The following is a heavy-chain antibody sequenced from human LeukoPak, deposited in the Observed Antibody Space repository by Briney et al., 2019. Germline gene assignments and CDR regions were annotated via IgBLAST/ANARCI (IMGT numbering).Heavy chain of an antibody. CDR2: IYYSGST. J-gene: IGHJ4*02. Sequence: SETLSLTCAVYGGSFSGYYWSWIRQPPGKGLEWIGYIYYSGSTNYNPSLKSRVTISVDTSKNQFSLRLSSVTAADTAVYYCARVTGYMIEDYFDYWGQGTLVTVPS. D-gene: IGHD3-22*01. V-gene: IGHV4-59*01. CDR1: GGSFSGYY. CDR3: ARVTGYMIEDYFDY.